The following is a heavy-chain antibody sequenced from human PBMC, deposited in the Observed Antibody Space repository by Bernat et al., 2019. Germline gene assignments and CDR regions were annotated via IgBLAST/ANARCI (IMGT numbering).Heavy chain of an antibody. J-gene: IGHJ6*02. CDR1: AFTFSDYY. V-gene: IGHV3-11*01. CDR2: IRDSGRTR. Sequence: QVQLVESGGGLVKPGGSLRLSCAASAFTFSDYYMSWIRQAPGKGLEWVSYIRDSGRTRYYADSVKGRFTISRDNAKNSLYLQMNSLRAEDTAVYYCASMYYYGMDAWGQGTTVTVSS. D-gene: IGHD2-8*01. CDR3: ASMYYYGMDA.